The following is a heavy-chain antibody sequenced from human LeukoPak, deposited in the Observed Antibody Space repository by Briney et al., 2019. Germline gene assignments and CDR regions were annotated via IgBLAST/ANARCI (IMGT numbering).Heavy chain of an antibody. CDR1: GYTFTSYY. V-gene: IGHV1-46*01. CDR2: INPSGGST. CDR3: ARDNRIQLWLVRIDY. Sequence: ASVKVSCKASGYTFTSYYMHWVRQAPGQGLEWMGIINPSGGSTSYAQKFQGRVTMTRDTSTSTVYMELSSLRSEDTAVYYCARDNRIQLWLVRIDYWGQGTLVTVSS. J-gene: IGHJ4*02. D-gene: IGHD5-18*01.